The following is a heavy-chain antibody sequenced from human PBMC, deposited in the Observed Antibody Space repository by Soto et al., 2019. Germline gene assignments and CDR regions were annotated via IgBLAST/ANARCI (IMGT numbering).Heavy chain of an antibody. J-gene: IGHJ4*02. CDR3: VKGDDILTGYPFDY. V-gene: IGHV3-64D*08. D-gene: IGHD3-9*01. CDR1: GFTFSSYA. Sequence: EVQLVESGGGLVQPGGSLRLSCSASGFTFSSYAMHWVRQAPGKGLEYVSAISSNGGSTYYADSVKGRFTISRDNSKNTLYLQMSSLRAEDTAVYYCVKGDDILTGYPFDYWGQGTLVTVSS. CDR2: ISSNGGST.